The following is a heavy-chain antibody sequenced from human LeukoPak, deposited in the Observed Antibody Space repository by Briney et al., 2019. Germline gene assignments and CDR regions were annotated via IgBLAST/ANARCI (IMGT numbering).Heavy chain of an antibody. CDR3: ARTYYDILTGYYGDYFDY. J-gene: IGHJ4*02. V-gene: IGHV4-59*01. Sequence: SETLSLTCTVSGGSISSYYWSWIRQPPGKGLEWIGYIYYSGSTNYNPSLKSRVTISVDTSKNQFSLKLTSVTAADTAVYYCARTYYDILTGYYGDYFDYWGQGTLVTVSS. CDR2: IYYSGST. CDR1: GGSISSYY. D-gene: IGHD3-9*01.